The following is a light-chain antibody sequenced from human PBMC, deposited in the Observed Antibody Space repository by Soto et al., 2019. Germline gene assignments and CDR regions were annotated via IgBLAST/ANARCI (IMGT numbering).Light chain of an antibody. CDR2: DAS. CDR1: QTVTSNY. J-gene: IGKJ5*01. CDR3: QQRNNWPIT. V-gene: IGKV3-11*01. Sequence: DILVNQCQGTLCIYPGERATLSCGASQTVTSNYLAWYQQKPGQAPRLLIYDASNRATGFPARFSGSGSGTDFPLTCCSLDPEDFAVYYCQQRNNWPITFGQGTRLEI.